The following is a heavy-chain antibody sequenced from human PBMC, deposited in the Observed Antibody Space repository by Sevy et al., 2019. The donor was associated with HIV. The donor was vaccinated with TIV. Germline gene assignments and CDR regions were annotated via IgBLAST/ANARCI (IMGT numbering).Heavy chain of an antibody. D-gene: IGHD3-22*01. CDR1: GYSHTGLS. Sequence: ASVKVSCKVSGYSHTGLSMHWVRLAPGKGLEWMGSFDPEDGERIYAQKLEGRVTMTEDTSADTAYMELNSLRFEDTAVYYCATTKDYYESSGCPFDYWGQGTLVTVSS. CDR3: ATTKDYYESSGCPFDY. J-gene: IGHJ4*02. CDR2: FDPEDGER. V-gene: IGHV1-24*01.